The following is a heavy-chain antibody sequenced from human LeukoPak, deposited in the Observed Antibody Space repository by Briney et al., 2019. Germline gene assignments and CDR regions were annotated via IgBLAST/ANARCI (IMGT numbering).Heavy chain of an antibody. CDR1: GGSISSYY. J-gene: IGHJ4*02. CDR2: IYYSGST. CDR3: ASQYNWNYEDY. Sequence: SETLSLTCTVSGGSISSYYWGWICQPPGKGLEWIGSIYYSGSTYYNPSLKSRVTISVDTSKNQFSLKLSSVTAADTAVYYCASQYNWNYEDYWGQGTLVTVSS. D-gene: IGHD1-7*01. V-gene: IGHV4-39*07.